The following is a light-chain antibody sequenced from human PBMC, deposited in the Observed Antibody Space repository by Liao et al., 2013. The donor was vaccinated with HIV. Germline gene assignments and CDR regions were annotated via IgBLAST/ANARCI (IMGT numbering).Light chain of an antibody. J-gene: IGLJ2*01. CDR1: GLGDKF. CDR2: EDS. Sequence: SFDLTQPPSMAVSAGQTATVTCSGQGLGDKFTCWFQQRPGQSPIMIIYEDSKRPSGIPERFSASNSGDTATLTISGTLPSDEADYYCQAWDSSTGGVFGGGTKLTVL. V-gene: IGLV3-1*01. CDR3: QAWDSSTGGV.